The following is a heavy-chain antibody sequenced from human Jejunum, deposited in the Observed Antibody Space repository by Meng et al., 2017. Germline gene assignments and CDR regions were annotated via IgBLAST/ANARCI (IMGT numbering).Heavy chain of an antibody. CDR3: AKQFRDFGLVTSFDY. CDR1: GLMFSNYA. V-gene: IGHV3-23*01. Sequence: GESLKISCAASGLMFSNYAMHWVRQAPGKGLEWVSAISGTGDITYYADSVKGRFTISRDNSKNLLYLQRNSLRTGDTAIYYCAKQFRDFGLVTSFDYWGQGTLVTVSS. J-gene: IGHJ4*02. D-gene: IGHD3/OR15-3a*01. CDR2: ISGTGDIT.